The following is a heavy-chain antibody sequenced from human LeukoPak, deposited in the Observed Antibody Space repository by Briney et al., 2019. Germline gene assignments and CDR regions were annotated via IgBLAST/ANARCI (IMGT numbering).Heavy chain of an antibody. Sequence: PSETLSRTCAVYGGSFSGYYWSWIRQPPEKGLEWIGEINHSGSTNYNPSLKSRVTMSVDTSKNQFSLKLSSVTAADTAVYYCAGRSREDIVAVPAAMGLDVWGQGTTVTVSS. J-gene: IGHJ6*02. CDR3: AGRSREDIVAVPAAMGLDV. CDR2: INHSGST. V-gene: IGHV4-34*01. D-gene: IGHD2-2*01. CDR1: GGSFSGYY.